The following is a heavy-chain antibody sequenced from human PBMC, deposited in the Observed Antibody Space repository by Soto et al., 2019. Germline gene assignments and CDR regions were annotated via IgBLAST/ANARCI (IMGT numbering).Heavy chain of an antibody. D-gene: IGHD2-15*01. V-gene: IGHV3-13*01. CDR1: GFTFSSYD. CDR2: IGTAGDT. J-gene: IGHJ6*02. CDR3: ARVRSRDNYYYYGMDV. Sequence: GGSLRLSCAASGFTFSSYDMHWVRQATGKGLEWVSAIGTAGDTYYPGSVKGRFTISRENAKNSLYLQMNSLRAGDTAVYYCARVRSRDNYYYYGMDVWGQGTTVTVSS.